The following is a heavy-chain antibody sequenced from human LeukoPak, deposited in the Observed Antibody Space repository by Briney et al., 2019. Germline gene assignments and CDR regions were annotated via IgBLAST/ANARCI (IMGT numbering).Heavy chain of an antibody. J-gene: IGHJ4*02. Sequence: SETLSLTCTVSGGSISSGGYYWSWIRQHPGKGLEWIGYIYYSGSTYYNPSLKSRVTISVDTSKNQFSLKLSSVTAADTAVYYCAREGSDGDSAWGQGTLVTVSS. CDR3: AREGSDGDSA. D-gene: IGHD4-17*01. V-gene: IGHV4-31*03. CDR1: GGSISSGGYY. CDR2: IYYSGST.